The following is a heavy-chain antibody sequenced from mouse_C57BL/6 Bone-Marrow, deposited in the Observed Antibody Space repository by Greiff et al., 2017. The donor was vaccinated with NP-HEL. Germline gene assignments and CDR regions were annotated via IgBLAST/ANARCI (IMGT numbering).Heavy chain of an antibody. J-gene: IGHJ3*01. Sequence: QVQLQQPGAELVKPGASVKLSCKASGYTFTSYWMHWVKQRPGQGLEWIGMIHPNSGSTNYNEKFKSKATLTVDKSSSTAYMQLSSLTSEDSAAYYCARGAGWRFAYWGQGTLVTVSA. CDR1: GYTFTSYW. D-gene: IGHD1-1*02. CDR3: ARGAGWRFAY. V-gene: IGHV1-64*01. CDR2: IHPNSGST.